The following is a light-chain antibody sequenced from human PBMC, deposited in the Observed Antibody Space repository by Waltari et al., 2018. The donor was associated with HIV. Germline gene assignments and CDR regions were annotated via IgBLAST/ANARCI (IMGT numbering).Light chain of an antibody. CDR2: GVP. CDR3: SSYAYNSVLV. V-gene: IGLV2-14*01. CDR1: TRDLGGYDF. Sequence: HSALTQPASVSGSPGQSITISCTGPTRDLGGYDFVSWYQQPPGRAPKLMLDGVPDPPSGVSKRFSGAKSGNRASLTIAGDQAEDEADYYCSSYAYNSVLVFGGGTKLTVL. J-gene: IGLJ3*02.